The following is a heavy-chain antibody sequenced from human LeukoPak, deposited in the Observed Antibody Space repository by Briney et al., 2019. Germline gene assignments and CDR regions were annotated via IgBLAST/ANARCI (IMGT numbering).Heavy chain of an antibody. CDR3: AKDSNPYSSSWSSFDY. CDR2: ISWNSGSI. J-gene: IGHJ4*02. V-gene: IGHV3-9*03. D-gene: IGHD6-13*01. CDR1: GFTFDDYA. Sequence: PGRSLRLSCAASGFTFDDYAMHWVRQAPGKGLEWVSGISWNSGSIGYADSVKGRFTISRGNAKHSLYLQMNSLRDEDMALYYCAKDSNPYSSSWSSFDYWGQGTLVTVSS.